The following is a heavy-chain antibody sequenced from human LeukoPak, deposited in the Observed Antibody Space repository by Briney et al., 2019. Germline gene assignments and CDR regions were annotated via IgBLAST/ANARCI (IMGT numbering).Heavy chain of an antibody. J-gene: IGHJ4*02. CDR2: IDSNGGST. CDR3: ARVGLSYDYGGY. D-gene: IGHD2-2*01. CDR1: GFTFSNYA. V-gene: IGHV3-64*01. Sequence: PGGSLRLSCAASGFTFSNYAMHWVRQAPGKGLEYVSGIDSNGGSTYYANSVKGRFTISRDNSKNTLYLQMGGLRVEDMAVYYCARVGLSYDYGGYWGQGTLVTVSS.